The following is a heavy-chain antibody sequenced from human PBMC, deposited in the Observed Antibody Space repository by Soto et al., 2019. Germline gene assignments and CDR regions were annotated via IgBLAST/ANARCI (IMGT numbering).Heavy chain of an antibody. D-gene: IGHD3-10*01. J-gene: IGHJ5*02. CDR2: INHRGSS. V-gene: IGHV4-34*01. CDR3: ARRKRGFGELRGWFDP. Sequence: QVQLQEWGAGLLRPSETLSLACAVSGGSFNDYFWTWIRQAPGKGLEWIGEINHRGSSNENSSLKSRVRMSVDTSTNHFYLNLTSVIAADTALYYCARRKRGFGELRGWFDPWGQGVAVTVSS. CDR1: GGSFNDYF.